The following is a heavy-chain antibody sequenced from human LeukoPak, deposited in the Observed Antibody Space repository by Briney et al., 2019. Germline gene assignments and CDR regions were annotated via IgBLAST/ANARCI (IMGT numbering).Heavy chain of an antibody. V-gene: IGHV3-49*03. CDR1: GFTFGDYA. Sequence: GGSLRPSCTASGFTFGDYAMSWFRQAPGKGLEWVGFIRSKAYGGTTEYAASVKGRFTISRDDSKSIAYLQMDSLKTEDTAVYYCTRDGGDGYNYSWGQGTLVTVSS. J-gene: IGHJ1*01. CDR2: IRSKAYGGTT. CDR3: TRDGGDGYNYS. D-gene: IGHD5-24*01.